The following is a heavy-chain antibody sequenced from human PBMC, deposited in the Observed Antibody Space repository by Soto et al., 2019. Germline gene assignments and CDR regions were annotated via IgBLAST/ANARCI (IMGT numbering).Heavy chain of an antibody. J-gene: IGHJ5*01. V-gene: IGHV4-39*01. CDR2: KYYSGST. CDR3: EKHRIVVRQRVVALSGWFDI. CDR1: GGSISSSSYY. Sequence: SETLSITCTVSGGSISSSSYYWGRIRQPPGKGLEWRGRKYYSGSTYYNSTVKCRVTISVATSKNQFSLKLCAVTAPHTAVYYGEKHRIVVRQRVVALSGWFDIWGQGTLVTVSS. D-gene: IGHD2-2*01.